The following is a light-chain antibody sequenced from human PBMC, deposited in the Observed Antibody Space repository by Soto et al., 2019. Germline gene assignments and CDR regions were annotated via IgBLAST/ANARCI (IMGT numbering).Light chain of an antibody. CDR3: QQYNRYSWT. Sequence: DIQMTQSPSTLPASVGDRVTITCRASQNVKRWLAWYQQKPGKAPSLLIYEASTLQNGVPSRFGGSGSETEFTLTINSLQPDDSATYYCQQYNRYSWTFGQGTKVDIK. CDR2: EAS. CDR1: QNVKRW. V-gene: IGKV1-5*03. J-gene: IGKJ1*01.